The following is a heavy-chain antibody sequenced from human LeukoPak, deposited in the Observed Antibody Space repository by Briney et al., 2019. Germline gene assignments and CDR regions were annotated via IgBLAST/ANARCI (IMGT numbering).Heavy chain of an antibody. V-gene: IGHV1-18*01. Sequence: ASVKVSCKASGYTFTSYGISWVRQAPGQGLEWMGWISAYSGNTNYAQKLQGRVTMATDTSTSTAYMELRSLRSDDTAVYYCARGIRGYSGYDRNWFDPWGQGTLVTVSS. CDR1: GYTFTSYG. CDR3: ARGIRGYSGYDRNWFDP. J-gene: IGHJ5*02. CDR2: ISAYSGNT. D-gene: IGHD5-12*01.